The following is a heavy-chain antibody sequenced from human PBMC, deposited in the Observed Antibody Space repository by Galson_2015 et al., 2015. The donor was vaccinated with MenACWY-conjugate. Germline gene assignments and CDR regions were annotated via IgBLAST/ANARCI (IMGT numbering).Heavy chain of an antibody. CDR3: ASPYYYDSSGYYYEEGGAFDI. CDR1: GFTFSDYY. Sequence: SLRLSCAASGFTFSDYYMSWIRQAPGKGLEWVSYISSSSSYTNYADSVKGRFTISRDNAKNSLYLQMNSLRAEDTAVYYCASPYYYDSSGYYYEEGGAFDIWGQGTMVTVSS. CDR2: ISSSSSYT. D-gene: IGHD3-22*01. J-gene: IGHJ3*02. V-gene: IGHV3-11*03.